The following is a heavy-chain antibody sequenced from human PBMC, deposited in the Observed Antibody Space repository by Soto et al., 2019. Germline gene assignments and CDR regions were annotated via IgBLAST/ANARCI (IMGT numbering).Heavy chain of an antibody. CDR2: INRSGST. Sequence: PSETLSLTCAVYGGSVSCYYWSWIRQPPGKGLEWIGEINRSGSTNYNPSLKSRVTISVDTSKNQFSLKLSSVTAADTAVYYCARGPWIQLWYYFDYWGQGTLVTVS. J-gene: IGHJ4*02. V-gene: IGHV4-34*01. CDR1: GGSVSCYY. D-gene: IGHD5-18*01. CDR3: ARGPWIQLWYYFDY.